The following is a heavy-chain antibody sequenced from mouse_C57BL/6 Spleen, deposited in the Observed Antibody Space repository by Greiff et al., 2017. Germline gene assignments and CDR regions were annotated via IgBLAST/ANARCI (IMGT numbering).Heavy chain of an antibody. CDR1: GYTFTSYW. CDR3: AREDCGSIFAY. Sequence: VQLQQPGTELVKPGASVKLSCKASGYTFTSYWMHWVKQRPGQGLEWIGNINTSNGGTNYNEKLKSKATLTVDKSSSTAYLQLSSLTSEDSAVYYCAREDCGSIFAYWGQGTLVTVSA. D-gene: IGHD1-1*01. V-gene: IGHV1-53*01. CDR2: INTSNGGT. J-gene: IGHJ3*01.